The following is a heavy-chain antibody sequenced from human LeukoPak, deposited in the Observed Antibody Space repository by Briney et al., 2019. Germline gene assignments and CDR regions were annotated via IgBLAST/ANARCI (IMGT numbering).Heavy chain of an antibody. Sequence: GGSLRLSCAASGFTFNNYAMGWVRQPPGKGLEWVSGVSGNGGNTYYADYVKGRFTISRDYSKSTLYLQMNSLRAEDTAVYYCATLGYCSGGSCPDAFDIWGQGTMVTVS. D-gene: IGHD2-15*01. CDR3: ATLGYCSGGSCPDAFDI. CDR2: VSGNGGNT. CDR1: GFTFNNYA. J-gene: IGHJ3*02. V-gene: IGHV3-23*01.